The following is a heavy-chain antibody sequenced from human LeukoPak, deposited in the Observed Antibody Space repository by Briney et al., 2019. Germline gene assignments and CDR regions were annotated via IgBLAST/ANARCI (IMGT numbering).Heavy chain of an antibody. J-gene: IGHJ4*02. D-gene: IGHD6-19*01. V-gene: IGHV3-20*04. CDR1: GFTFADYG. Sequence: GGSLRLSCAASGFTFADYGMSWVRQAPGKGLEWVSGINWNGCSTGYADSVKGRFTISRDNAKNSLYLQMNSLRAEDTALYYCARYPPTGYSSGWYFDYWGQGTLVTVSS. CDR3: ARYPPTGYSSGWYFDY. CDR2: INWNGCST.